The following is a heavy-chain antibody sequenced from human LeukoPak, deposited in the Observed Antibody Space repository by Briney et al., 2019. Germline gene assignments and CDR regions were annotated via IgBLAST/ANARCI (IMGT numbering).Heavy chain of an antibody. V-gene: IGHV3-23*01. J-gene: IGHJ4*02. CDR1: GLTFSDYA. CDR3: AKLHNLNSDY. D-gene: IGHD1-14*01. Sequence: GGSLRLSCAASGLTFSDYAMNWVRQAPGKGLEWVSTISASGGSTYYAGSVKGRFTISRDNSRNTLYLQMNSLRAEDTAVYYCAKLHNLNSDYWGQGTLVTVSS. CDR2: ISASGGST.